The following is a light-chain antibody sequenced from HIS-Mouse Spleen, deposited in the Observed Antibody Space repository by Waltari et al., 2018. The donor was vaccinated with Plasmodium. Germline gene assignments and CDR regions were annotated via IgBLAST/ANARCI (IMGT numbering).Light chain of an antibody. V-gene: IGLV2-11*01. CDR1: SSDVGGYNS. J-gene: IGLJ2*01. Sequence: QSALTQPRPVSGSPGQSVTISCTGTSSDVGGYNSVSWYQQHPAQAPKLMIYDVSKRPSGVPDRFSGSKSGNTASLTISGLQAEDEADYYCCSYAGSYTWVFGGGTKLTVL. CDR3: CSYAGSYTWV. CDR2: DVS.